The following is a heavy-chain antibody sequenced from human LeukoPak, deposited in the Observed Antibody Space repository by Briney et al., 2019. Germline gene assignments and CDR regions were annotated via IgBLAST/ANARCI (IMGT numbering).Heavy chain of an antibody. D-gene: IGHD5-24*01. CDR1: GGSFSGHY. CDR3: ARRSSKRFNWYFDL. Sequence: SETLSLTCAVYGGSFSGHYWSWIRQPPGKGLEWIGEINHSGSTNYNPSLQSRVTISVDTSKNQFSLKLSSVTAADTAVYYCARRSSKRFNWYFDLWGRGTLVTVSS. V-gene: IGHV4-34*01. J-gene: IGHJ2*01. CDR2: INHSGST.